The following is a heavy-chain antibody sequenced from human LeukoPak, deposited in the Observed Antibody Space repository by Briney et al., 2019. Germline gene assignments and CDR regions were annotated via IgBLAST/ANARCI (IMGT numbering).Heavy chain of an antibody. J-gene: IGHJ6*03. CDR3: AREQQTSYYYYYMDV. V-gene: IGHV4-34*01. D-gene: IGHD6-13*01. CDR2: INQSGST. CDR1: GGSLSGFY. Sequence: SETLSLTCAVYGGSLSGFYWSWIRQSPGKGLEWIGEINQSGSTNYNPSLKSRVTISVDTSKNQFSLRLSSVTAADTAVYYCAREQQTSYYYYYMDVWGKGTTVTVSS.